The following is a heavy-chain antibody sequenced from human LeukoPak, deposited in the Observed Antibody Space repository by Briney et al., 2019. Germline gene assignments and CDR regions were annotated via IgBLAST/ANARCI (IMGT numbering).Heavy chain of an antibody. J-gene: IGHJ3*02. CDR3: ARMGPMATIDDAFDI. D-gene: IGHD5-24*01. V-gene: IGHV3-21*01. CDR2: ISSSSSYI. CDR1: GFTFSSYS. Sequence: PGGSLRLSCAASGFTFSSYSMDWVRQAPGKGLEWVSSISSSSSYIYYADSVKGRFTISRDNAKNSLYLQKNSLRAEDTAVYYCARMGPMATIDDAFDIWGQGTMVTVS.